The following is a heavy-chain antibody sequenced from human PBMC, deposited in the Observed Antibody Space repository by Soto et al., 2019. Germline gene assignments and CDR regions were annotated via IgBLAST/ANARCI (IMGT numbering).Heavy chain of an antibody. CDR1: GFPFNNYA. CDR3: AKRIRKGCSAIECYLFDH. Sequence: GGSLRLSCAASGFPFNNYAMSWVRQAPGTGLDFVSVLSVIGDSTNYAASVKGRFTIPRDNSRNTLYLQMNSLLDEDTAVFYCAKRIRKGCSAIECYLFDHWGLGALVTVSS. J-gene: IGHJ5*02. D-gene: IGHD2-21*01. V-gene: IGHV3-23*01. CDR2: LSVIGDST.